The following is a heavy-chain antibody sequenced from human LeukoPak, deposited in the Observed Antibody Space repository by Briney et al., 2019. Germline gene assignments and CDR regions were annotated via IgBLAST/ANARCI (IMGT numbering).Heavy chain of an antibody. CDR2: INLDGSER. Sequence: PGGSLRLSCAASGFTFSGYSMTWVRQAPGKGLEWVANINLDGSERFYVDFVKGRFTISRDNAENSMYLQMNSLRAEDTAVYYCGRVIAGAIDYWGQGTLVTVSS. J-gene: IGHJ4*02. D-gene: IGHD6-13*01. CDR3: GRVIAGAIDY. V-gene: IGHV3-7*01. CDR1: GFTFSGYS.